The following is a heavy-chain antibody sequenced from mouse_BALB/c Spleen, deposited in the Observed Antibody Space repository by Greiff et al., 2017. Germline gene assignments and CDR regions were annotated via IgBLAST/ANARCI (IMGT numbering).Heavy chain of an antibody. CDR2: IWSGGST. CDR3: ASAVERGDWYFDV. Sequence: VKLMESGPGLVQPSQSLSITCTVSGFSLTSYGVHWVRQSPGKGLEWLGVIWSGGSTDYNAAFISRLSISKDNSKSQVFFKMNSLQANDTAIYYGASAVERGDWYFDVWGAGTTVTVSS. D-gene: IGHD1-1*01. V-gene: IGHV2-2*02. CDR1: GFSLTSYG. J-gene: IGHJ1*01.